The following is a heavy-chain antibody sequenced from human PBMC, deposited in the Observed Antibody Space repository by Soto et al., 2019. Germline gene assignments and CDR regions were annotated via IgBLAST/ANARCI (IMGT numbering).Heavy chain of an antibody. CDR3: ATNYAYYYYYGMDV. CDR2: IYYSGST. V-gene: IGHV4-39*01. Sequence: PSETLSLTCTVSGGSISSSSYYWGWIRQPPGKGLEWIGSIYYSGSTYYNPSLKSRVTISVDTSKNQFSLKLMSVTAADTAVYYCATNYAYYYYYGMDVWGQGTTVTAS. J-gene: IGHJ6*02. D-gene: IGHD4-4*01. CDR1: GGSISSSSYY.